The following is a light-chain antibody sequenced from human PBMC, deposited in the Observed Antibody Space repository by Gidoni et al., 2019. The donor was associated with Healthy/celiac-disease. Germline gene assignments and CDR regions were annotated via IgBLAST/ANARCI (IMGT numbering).Light chain of an antibody. J-gene: IGKJ4*01. CDR2: GAS. Sequence: EIVLTQSPGTLSLSPGERATLSCRASQSVSSSYLAWYQQKPGQAPRLLIYGASSRATGIPDRFSGSGSGTDFTLTISRLEPEDFAVYYCQQYGSSPPSVILTFGGGTQVEIK. CDR3: QQYGSSPPSVILT. V-gene: IGKV3-20*01. CDR1: QSVSSSY.